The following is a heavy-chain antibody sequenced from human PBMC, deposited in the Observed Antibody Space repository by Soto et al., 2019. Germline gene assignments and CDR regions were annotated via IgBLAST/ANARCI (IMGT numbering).Heavy chain of an antibody. CDR3: ARELGSSVRDY. J-gene: IGHJ4*02. Sequence: PGGSLRLCCAASRFTLSTYAMTWVRQAPRKGLEWVSGISGSYGSTHYADAVKGRFTISRDNSKNSLYLQMNSLRAEDTAVYYCARELGSSVRDYWGQGTLVTVSS. V-gene: IGHV3-23*01. CDR1: RFTLSTYA. D-gene: IGHD3-10*02. CDR2: ISGSYGST.